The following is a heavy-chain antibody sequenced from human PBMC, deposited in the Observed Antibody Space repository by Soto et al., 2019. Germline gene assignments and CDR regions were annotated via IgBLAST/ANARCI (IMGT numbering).Heavy chain of an antibody. Sequence: EVQLVESGGGLVQPGRSLRLSCAASGVTFDDYAMHWVRQAPGKGLEWVSGISWNSGSIGYADSVKGRFTISRDNAKNYLYLQMNSLRAEDTALYYCAKGAAAGTLPRYCDYWGQGTLVTVSS. CDR2: ISWNSGSI. J-gene: IGHJ4*02. V-gene: IGHV3-9*01. CDR3: AKGAAAGTLPRYCDY. CDR1: GVTFDDYA. D-gene: IGHD6-13*01.